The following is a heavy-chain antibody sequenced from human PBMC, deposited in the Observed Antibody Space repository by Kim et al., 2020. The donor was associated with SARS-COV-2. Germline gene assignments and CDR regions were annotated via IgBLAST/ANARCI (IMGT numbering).Heavy chain of an antibody. V-gene: IGHV7-4-1*02. CDR3: ARDLWHDSTQLPHLNAFDI. Sequence: ASVKVSCKASGYTFTSYAMNWVRQAPGQGLEWMGWINTNTGNPTYAQGFTGRFVFSLDTSVSTAYLQISSLKAEDTAVYYCARDLWHDSTQLPHLNAFDIWGQGTMVTVSS. CDR2: INTNTGNP. CDR1: GYTFTSYA. J-gene: IGHJ3*02. D-gene: IGHD3-22*01.